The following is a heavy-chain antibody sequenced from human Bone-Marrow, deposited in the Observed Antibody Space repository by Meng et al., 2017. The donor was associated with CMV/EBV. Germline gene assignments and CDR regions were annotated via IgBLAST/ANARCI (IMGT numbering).Heavy chain of an antibody. CDR2: ISSSSSYI. Sequence: GGSLRLSCAASGFTFSSYSMNWVRQAPGKGLEWVSSISSSSSYIYYADSVKGRFTISRDNAKNSLYLQMNSLRAEDTAVYYCARAGGATKGQDYYYGMDVWGQGTTVTVSS. CDR1: GFTFSSYS. J-gene: IGHJ6*02. D-gene: IGHD1-26*01. V-gene: IGHV3-21*01. CDR3: ARAGGATKGQDYYYGMDV.